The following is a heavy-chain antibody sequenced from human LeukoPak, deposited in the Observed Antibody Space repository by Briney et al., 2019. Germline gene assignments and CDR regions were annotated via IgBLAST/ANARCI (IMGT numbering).Heavy chain of an antibody. D-gene: IGHD5-12*01. J-gene: IGHJ4*02. CDR2: IRNDRIT. V-gene: IGHV3-15*01. CDR1: GLTFSDAW. Sequence: SGGSLRLSCVLSGLTFSDAWMSWVRQAPGKGLEWVGRIRNDRITDYAAPVQGRFSISRDNSKNTFYLQMNSLRTEDTGMYYCTWMATIFTVDYWGQGTLVTVSS. CDR3: TWMATIFTVDY.